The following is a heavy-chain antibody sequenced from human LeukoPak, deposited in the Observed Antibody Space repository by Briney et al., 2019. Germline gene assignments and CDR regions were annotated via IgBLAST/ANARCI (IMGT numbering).Heavy chain of an antibody. V-gene: IGHV4-34*01. D-gene: IGHD2-15*01. J-gene: IGHJ3*02. CDR1: GGSFSGYY. CDR2: TNHSGST. Sequence: SETLSLTCAVYGGSFSGYYWSWIRQPPGKGLEWIGETNHSGSTNYNPSLKSRVTISVDTSKNQFSLKLSSVTAADTAVYYCASDYCSGGSCYSDYAFDIWGQGTMVTVSS. CDR3: ASDYCSGGSCYSDYAFDI.